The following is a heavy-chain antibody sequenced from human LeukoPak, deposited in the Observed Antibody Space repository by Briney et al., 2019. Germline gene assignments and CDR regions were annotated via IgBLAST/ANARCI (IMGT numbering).Heavy chain of an antibody. CDR2: IYYSGST. Sequence: SQTLSLTCAVYGGSFSGYYWSWIRQPPGKGLEWIGYIYYSGSTNYNPSLKSRVTISVDTSKNQFSLKLSSVTAADTAMYYCARTSNCSGGSCYSGVWFDPWGQGTLVTVSS. J-gene: IGHJ5*02. V-gene: IGHV4-59*01. CDR1: GGSFSGYY. CDR3: ARTSNCSGGSCYSGVWFDP. D-gene: IGHD2-15*01.